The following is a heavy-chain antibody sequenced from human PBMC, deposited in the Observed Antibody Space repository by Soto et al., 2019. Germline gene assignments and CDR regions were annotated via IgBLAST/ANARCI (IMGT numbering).Heavy chain of an antibody. J-gene: IGHJ6*02. D-gene: IGHD3-22*01. CDR3: ARNYYYDSSGYYFRTYYYYGMDV. V-gene: IGHV4-4*02. Sequence: PSETLSLTCAVSGGSISSSNWWSWVRQPPGKGLEWIGEIYHSGSTNYNPSLKSRVTISVDKSKNQFSLKPSSVTAADTAVYYCARNYYYDSSGYYFRTYYYYGMDVWGQGTTVTISS. CDR2: IYHSGST. CDR1: GGSISSSNW.